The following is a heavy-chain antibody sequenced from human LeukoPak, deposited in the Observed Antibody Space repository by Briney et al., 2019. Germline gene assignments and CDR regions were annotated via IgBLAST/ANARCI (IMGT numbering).Heavy chain of an antibody. V-gene: IGHV1-18*01. J-gene: IGHJ4*01. Sequence: ASVTVSYMDSGYTFHSYGISWVRQAPGQGLEWMGWISAYNGNTNYAQKLQGRVTISTDTSTSTAYMELRSLRSDDTAVYYGARVYCTMFSIIDCWSEGTLVTVSS. CDR1: GYTFHSYG. CDR3: ARVYCTMFSIIDC. CDR2: ISAYNGNT. D-gene: IGHD3-10*02.